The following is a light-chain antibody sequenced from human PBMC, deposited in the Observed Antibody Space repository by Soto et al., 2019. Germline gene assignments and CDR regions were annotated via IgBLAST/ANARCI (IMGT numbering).Light chain of an antibody. CDR3: QQYNSYADT. Sequence: DIQMTQSPSSLSASIGDRVTITCRASQGTRNYLAWYQQKPGKAPKLLIFAATTLQSGVPSRFSGSGSGTDFTLTISGLQPEDIATYYCQQYNSYADTFGGGTKV. J-gene: IGKJ4*01. V-gene: IGKV1-27*01. CDR1: QGTRNY. CDR2: AAT.